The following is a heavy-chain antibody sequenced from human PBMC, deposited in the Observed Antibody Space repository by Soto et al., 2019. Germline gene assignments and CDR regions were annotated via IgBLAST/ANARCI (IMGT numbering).Heavy chain of an antibody. CDR2: IYYSGTT. J-gene: IGHJ6*02. CDR3: ARDQYGAAAGPSYYYYGMDV. CDR1: GDSISSSSYY. V-gene: IGHV4-39*07. Sequence: PSETLSLTCTVSGDSISSSSYYWGWIRQPPGKGLEWIGDIYYSGTTHYNPSLKSRVTISVDTSKNQFSLKLSSVTAADTAVYYCARDQYGAAAGPSYYYYGMDVWGQGTTVTVSS. D-gene: IGHD6-13*01.